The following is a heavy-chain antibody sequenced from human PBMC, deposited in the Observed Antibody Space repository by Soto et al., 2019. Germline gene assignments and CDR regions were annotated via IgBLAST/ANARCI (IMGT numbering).Heavy chain of an antibody. V-gene: IGHV4-4*07. J-gene: IGHJ6*02. CDR3: AKGEFVDGAYMHHVMDV. D-gene: IGHD4-17*01. CDR2: VYTDGTA. CDR1: GNSMFNYY. Sequence: QVHLQESGPGLVKPSGTLSLICTVSGNSMFNYYWSWIRQPAGKGLEWIGRVYTDGTAIYNPSLKSRVTMSVDMTKNQFSLNVNSVTAADTAVYYCAKGEFVDGAYMHHVMDVWGQGATVIVS.